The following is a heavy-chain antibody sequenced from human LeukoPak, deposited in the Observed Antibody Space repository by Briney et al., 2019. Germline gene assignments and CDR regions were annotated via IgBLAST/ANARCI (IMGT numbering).Heavy chain of an antibody. D-gene: IGHD6-13*01. CDR2: MNPNSGNT. J-gene: IGHJ4*02. Sequence: ASVKVSCKASGYTFTSYDINWVRQATGQGLEWMGWMNPNSGNTGYAQKFQGRVTMTRNTSISTAYMELSSLRSEDTAVYYCARCLEYSSSWYRSVGYWGQGTLVTVSS. CDR1: GYTFTSYD. V-gene: IGHV1-8*01. CDR3: ARCLEYSSSWYRSVGY.